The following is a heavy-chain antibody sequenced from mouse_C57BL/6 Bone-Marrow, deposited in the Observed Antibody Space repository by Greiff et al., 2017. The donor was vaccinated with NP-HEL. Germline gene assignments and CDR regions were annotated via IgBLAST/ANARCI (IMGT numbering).Heavy chain of an antibody. CDR3: ARDLRYYAMDY. V-gene: IGHV5-4*01. CDR1: GFTFSSYA. D-gene: IGHD6-1*01. J-gene: IGHJ4*01. Sequence: EVKLVESGGGLVRPGGSLKLSCAASGFTFSSYAMSWVRQTPEKRLEWVATISDGGSYTYYPDNVKGRFTISRDNAKNNLYLQMSHLKSEDTAMYYCARDLRYYAMDYWGQGTSVTVSS. CDR2: ISDGGSYT.